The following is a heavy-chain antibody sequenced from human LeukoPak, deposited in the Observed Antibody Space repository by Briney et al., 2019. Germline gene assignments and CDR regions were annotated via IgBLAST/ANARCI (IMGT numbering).Heavy chain of an antibody. CDR2: INWNGGST. Sequence: GGSLRLSCAASGFTFDDYGMSCVRQAPGKGLEWVSGINWNGGSTGYADSVKGRFTISRDNAKNSLYLQMNSLRAEDTALYYCARAPISYYYGSGSPPPDVWGQGTTVTVSS. V-gene: IGHV3-20*04. D-gene: IGHD3-10*01. J-gene: IGHJ6*02. CDR3: ARAPISYYYGSGSPPPDV. CDR1: GFTFDDYG.